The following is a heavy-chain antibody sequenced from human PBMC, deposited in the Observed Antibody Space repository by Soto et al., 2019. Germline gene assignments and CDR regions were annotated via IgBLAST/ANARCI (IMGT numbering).Heavy chain of an antibody. CDR1: GGSISGHY. Sequence: QVQLQESGPGLLKPSETLSLTCTVSGGSISGHYWSWIRQPPGKGLEWIGYIYYSGSTNSNPSLKSRVTISVDTSKNQFSLKLNSVTAADTAVYYCTRDVIVAARNWYFDLWGRGTLVTVSS. D-gene: IGHD3-16*02. J-gene: IGHJ2*01. CDR2: IYYSGST. CDR3: TRDVIVAARNWYFDL. V-gene: IGHV4-59*11.